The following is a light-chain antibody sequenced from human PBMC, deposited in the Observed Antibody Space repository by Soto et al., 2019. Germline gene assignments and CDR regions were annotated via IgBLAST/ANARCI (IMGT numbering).Light chain of an antibody. CDR3: SSYTSSSTPCV. CDR2: EVS. V-gene: IGLV2-14*01. CDR1: SSDVGGYNY. J-gene: IGLJ1*01. Sequence: QSALTQPASVSGSPGQSITISCTGTSSDVGGYNYVSWYQQHPGKAPKLMIYEVSNRPSGVSNRFSGSKSGNTASLNISGLQAEDDVDYYCSSYTSSSTPCVFGAGTEVTVL.